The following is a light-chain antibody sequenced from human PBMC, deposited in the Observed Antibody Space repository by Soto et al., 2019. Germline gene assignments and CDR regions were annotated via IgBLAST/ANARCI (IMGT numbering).Light chain of an antibody. CDR3: SSYTNSGTYV. J-gene: IGLJ1*01. V-gene: IGLV2-14*01. Sequence: QSALTQPASVSGSPGQSITISCTGTSSDVGSYNYVSWYQQDPGKAPKLIFYDVSNRPSGVSDRFSVSKSGNTASLTISNLQAEDEAAYYCSSYTNSGTYVFGTRTKVTVL. CDR1: SSDVGSYNY. CDR2: DVS.